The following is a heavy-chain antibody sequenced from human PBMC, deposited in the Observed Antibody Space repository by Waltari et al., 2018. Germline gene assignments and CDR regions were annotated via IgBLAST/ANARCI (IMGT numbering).Heavy chain of an antibody. CDR1: GGTFSSYA. CDR3: ARDEYSSSSPQFDY. V-gene: IGHV1-69*12. D-gene: IGHD6-6*01. Sequence: QVQLVQSGAEVKKPGSSVKVSCKASGGTFSSYAISWVRQAPGQGLGWMGGVIPIFCTSSYAQEFQGRGTITADESTSTAYMELSSRRSEDTAVYYCARDEYSSSSPQFDYWGQGTLVTVSS. J-gene: IGHJ4*02. CDR2: VIPIFCTS.